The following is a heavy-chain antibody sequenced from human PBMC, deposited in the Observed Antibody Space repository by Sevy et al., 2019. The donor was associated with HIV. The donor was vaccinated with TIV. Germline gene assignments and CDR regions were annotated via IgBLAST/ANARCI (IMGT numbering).Heavy chain of an antibody. CDR2: INHSGST. CDR3: ARGSSGGYFDY. J-gene: IGHJ4*02. CDR1: GGYLSGYY. Sequence: SETLSLTCAVYGGYLSGYYWSWIRQPPGKGLEWIGEINHSGSTNYNPSLKSRVTISVDTSKNQFSLKLSSVTAADTAVYYCARGSSGGYFDYWGQGALVTVSS. V-gene: IGHV4-34*01. D-gene: IGHD6-19*01.